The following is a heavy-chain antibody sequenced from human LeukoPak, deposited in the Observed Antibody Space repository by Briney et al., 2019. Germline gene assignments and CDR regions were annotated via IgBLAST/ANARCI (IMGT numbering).Heavy chain of an antibody. J-gene: IGHJ4*02. D-gene: IGHD2-2*02. V-gene: IGHV3-74*01. Sequence: GGSLRPSCAVSGFTFSSGYMHWVRQPPGKGPVWVSRISSDGSNTIYADSVKGRFTISRDDARNTLYLQTNSLRDADTAVYYCARYTGGGVYWGQGTLVTVSS. CDR1: GFTFSSGY. CDR3: ARYTGGGVY. CDR2: ISSDGSNT.